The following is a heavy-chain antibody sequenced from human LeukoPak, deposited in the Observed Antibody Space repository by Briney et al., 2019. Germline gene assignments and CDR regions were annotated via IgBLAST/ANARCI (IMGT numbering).Heavy chain of an antibody. CDR2: ISSSGSTI. CDR3: ARVDAYYYYYMDV. J-gene: IGHJ6*03. V-gene: IGHV3-48*04. Sequence: AGGSLRLSCAASGFTFSSYWMSWVHQAPGKGLEWVSYISSSGSTIYYADSVKGRFTISRDNAKNSLYLQMNSLRAEDTAVYYCARVDAYYYYYMDVWGKGTTVIVSS. CDR1: GFTFSSYW.